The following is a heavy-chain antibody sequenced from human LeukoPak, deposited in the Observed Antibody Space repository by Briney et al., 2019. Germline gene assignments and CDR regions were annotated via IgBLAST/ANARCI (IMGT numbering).Heavy chain of an antibody. J-gene: IGHJ2*01. D-gene: IGHD3-3*01. CDR1: GYTFTSYG. CDR2: ISAYNGNT. Sequence: ASVKVSCKASGYTFTSYGISWVRQAPGQGLEWMGWISAYNGNTNYAQKLQDRVTMTTDTSTSTAYMELRSLRSDDTAVYYCARSPQTTLRFLEWPDWYFDLWGRGTLVTVSS. V-gene: IGHV1-18*01. CDR3: ARSPQTTLRFLEWPDWYFDL.